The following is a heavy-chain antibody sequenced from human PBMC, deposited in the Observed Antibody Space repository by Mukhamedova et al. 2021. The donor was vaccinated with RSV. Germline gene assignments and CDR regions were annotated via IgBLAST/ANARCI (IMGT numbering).Heavy chain of an antibody. D-gene: IGHD3-3*01. CDR2: GGST. J-gene: IGHJ4*02. V-gene: IGHV3-23*01. CDR3: AKDGPSTIFGVVIMGTPPTYYFDY. Sequence: GGSTYYADSVKGRFTISRDNSKNTLYLQMNSLRAEDTAVYYCAKDGPSTIFGVVIMGTPPTYYFDYWGQGTLVTVSS.